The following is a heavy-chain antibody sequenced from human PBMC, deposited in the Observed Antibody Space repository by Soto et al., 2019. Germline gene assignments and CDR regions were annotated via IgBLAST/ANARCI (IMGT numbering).Heavy chain of an antibody. CDR1: GFTFASYA. Sequence: EVQLLESGGGLVQPGGSLRLSCATSGFTFASYAMSWVRQAPGKGLEWVAGISGSGGTTYYVDSVKGRFTISRDNSDNTLYVRMNSLTADDTAVYYCAKDGGLGPFYFDYAGQGTLVTVSS. V-gene: IGHV3-23*01. J-gene: IGHJ4*02. CDR2: ISGSGGTT. CDR3: AKDGGLGPFYFDY. D-gene: IGHD3-16*01.